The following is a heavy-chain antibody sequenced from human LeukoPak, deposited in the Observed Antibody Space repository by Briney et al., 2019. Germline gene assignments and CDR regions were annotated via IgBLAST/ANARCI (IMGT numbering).Heavy chain of an antibody. D-gene: IGHD3-22*01. CDR3: ARANYDSSGYYERVDY. Sequence: SSETLSLTCTVSGGSISTYYWSWIRQPPGKGLEWTGYIYYSGSTNYNPSLKSRVTISVDTSKSQFSLKLTSVTAADTAVYYCARANYDSSGYYERVDYWGQGTLVTVSS. CDR1: GGSISTYY. V-gene: IGHV4-59*01. CDR2: IYYSGST. J-gene: IGHJ4*02.